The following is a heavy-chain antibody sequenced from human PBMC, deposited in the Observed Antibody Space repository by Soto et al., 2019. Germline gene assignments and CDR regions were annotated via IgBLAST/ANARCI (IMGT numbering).Heavy chain of an antibody. V-gene: IGHV4-59*01. D-gene: IGHD3-9*01. Sequence: ETLSLTCTVSGGSISSYYWSWIRQPPGKGLEWIGYIYYSGSTNYNPSLKSRVTISVDTSKNQFSLKLSSVTAADTAVYYCARDRVVGYDILTGYYKGAYYYYGMDVWGQGTTVTVS. CDR1: GGSISSYY. J-gene: IGHJ6*02. CDR3: ARDRVVGYDILTGYYKGAYYYYGMDV. CDR2: IYYSGST.